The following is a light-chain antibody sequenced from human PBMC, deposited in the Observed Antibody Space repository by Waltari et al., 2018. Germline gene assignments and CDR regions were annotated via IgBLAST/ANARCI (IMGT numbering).Light chain of an antibody. CDR2: EVS. Sequence: QSALTQPASVSGSPGQSITLSCTRTSSDVGSYNLVPWYQQHPGKAPKLMIYEVSKRPSGVSNRFSGSKSGNTASLTISGLQAEDEADYYCCSYAGSSTFVFGGGTKLTVL. CDR3: CSYAGSSTFV. V-gene: IGLV2-23*02. J-gene: IGLJ2*01. CDR1: SSDVGSYNL.